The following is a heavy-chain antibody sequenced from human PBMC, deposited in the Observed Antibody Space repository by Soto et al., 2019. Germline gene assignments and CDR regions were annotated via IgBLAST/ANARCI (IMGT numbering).Heavy chain of an antibody. Sequence: SETLSLTCTVSGGSISSYYWSWIRQPPGKGLEWIGYIYYSGSTNYNPSLKSRVTISVDTSKNQFSLKLSSVTAADTAVYYCARETLDYYGSGSYSINWFDPWGQGTLVTVSS. D-gene: IGHD3-10*01. J-gene: IGHJ5*02. CDR2: IYYSGST. V-gene: IGHV4-59*01. CDR3: ARETLDYYGSGSYSINWFDP. CDR1: GGSISSYY.